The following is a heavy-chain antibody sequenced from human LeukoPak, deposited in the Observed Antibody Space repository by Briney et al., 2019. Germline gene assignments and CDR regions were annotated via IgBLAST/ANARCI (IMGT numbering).Heavy chain of an antibody. D-gene: IGHD6-19*01. J-gene: IGHJ4*02. V-gene: IGHV6-1*01. CDR2: TYYRSKWYK. Sequence: SETLSLTCALSGDIFSSNSAAWNWIRQSPSRGLEWLGRTYYRSKWYKDYAVSVKIRITINPDTSKNQFSLQLNSVTPEDTAVYYCARDHGSGWYSYLDDWGQGTLVTVSS. CDR3: ARDHGSGWYSYLDD. CDR1: GDIFSSNSAA.